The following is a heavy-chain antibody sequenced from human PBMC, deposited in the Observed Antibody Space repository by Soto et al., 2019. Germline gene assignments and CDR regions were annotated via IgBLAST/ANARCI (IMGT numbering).Heavy chain of an antibody. CDR2: IWYDGSNK. Sequence: QVQLVESGGGVVQPGRSLRLSCAASGFTFSSYGMHWVRQAPGKGLEWVAVIWYDGSNKYYADSVKGRFTISRDNSKNSLYKQMTSLRGDDTAVYYCARVGEYCGGACAPWNFDLWGRGTLDTVSS. J-gene: IGHJ2*01. CDR1: GFTFSSYG. D-gene: IGHD2-21*02. V-gene: IGHV3-33*01. CDR3: ARVGEYCGGACAPWNFDL.